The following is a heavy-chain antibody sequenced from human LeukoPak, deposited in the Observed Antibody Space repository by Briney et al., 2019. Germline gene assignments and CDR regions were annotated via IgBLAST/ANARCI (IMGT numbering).Heavy chain of an antibody. CDR1: GDRFTVYW. CDR2: SDPSDSYT. D-gene: IGHD3-10*01. Sequence: GESLRISCKGSGDRFTVYWISWVRQMPGKGLEWMGRSDPSDSYTRYSTSFQGHVTISVDKSMSTAYLQDSSLNASDTAMYYCARLQGFWESAFIYWGQKTLVSVPS. J-gene: IGHJ4*02. V-gene: IGHV5-10-1*01. CDR3: ARLQGFWESAFIY.